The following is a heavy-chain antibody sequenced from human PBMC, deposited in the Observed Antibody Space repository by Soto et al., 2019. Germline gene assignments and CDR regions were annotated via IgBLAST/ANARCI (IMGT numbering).Heavy chain of an antibody. Sequence: TSETLSLTCTVSGGSISSYYWSWIRQPPGKGLEWIGYIYYSGSTYYNPSLKSRVTISVDTSKNQFSLKLSSVTAADTAVYYCARLGYYDYIWGSTGDYWGQGTLVTVSS. D-gene: IGHD3-16*01. V-gene: IGHV4-59*04. CDR3: ARLGYYDYIWGSTGDY. J-gene: IGHJ4*02. CDR1: GGSISSYY. CDR2: IYYSGST.